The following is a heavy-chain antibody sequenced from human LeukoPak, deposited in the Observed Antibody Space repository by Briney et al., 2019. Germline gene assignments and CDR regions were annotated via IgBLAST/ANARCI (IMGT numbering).Heavy chain of an antibody. D-gene: IGHD3-3*01. CDR3: ARSYYDFWSGYYIPLRDYYYYYMDV. V-gene: IGHV3-30*03. J-gene: IGHJ6*03. CDR1: GFTFSSYG. Sequence: PGGSLRLSCAASGFTFSSYGMHWVRQAPGKGLEWVAVISYDGSNKYYADSVKGRFTISRDNAKNSLYLQMNSLRAEDTAVYYCARSYYDFWSGYYIPLRDYYYYYMDVWGKGTTVTVSS. CDR2: ISYDGSNK.